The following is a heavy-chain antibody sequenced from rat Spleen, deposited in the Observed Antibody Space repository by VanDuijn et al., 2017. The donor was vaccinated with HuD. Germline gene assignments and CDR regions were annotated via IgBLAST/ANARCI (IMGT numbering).Heavy chain of an antibody. Sequence: EVQLVESGGGLVQPGRSLKLSCAASGFTFSDYYMAWVRQAPTKGLEWVASISYDGGSTYYRDSVKGRFTIYRDNAKNSLYLQMDSLMSEDKATYYCTKIGPTTPFDYGGQGVMVTVSS. J-gene: IGHJ2*01. CDR3: TKIGPTTPFDY. D-gene: IGHD1-10*01. CDR2: ISYDGGST. CDR1: GFTFSDYY. V-gene: IGHV5-20*01.